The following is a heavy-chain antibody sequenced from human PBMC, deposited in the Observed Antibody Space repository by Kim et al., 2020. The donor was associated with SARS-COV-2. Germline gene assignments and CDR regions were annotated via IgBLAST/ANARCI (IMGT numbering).Heavy chain of an antibody. J-gene: IGHJ6*02. CDR3: ARPGYYYYGMDV. CDR2: ISSRAGSI. Sequence: GGSLRLSCAASGFTFKNYEMMWVRQAPGRGLEWISFISSRAGSIYYADSVKGRFIISRDNDNDFLYLQMNSLRAEDTGVYYCARPGYYYYGMDVWGQGTTVTVSS. V-gene: IGHV3-48*03. CDR1: GFTFKNYE.